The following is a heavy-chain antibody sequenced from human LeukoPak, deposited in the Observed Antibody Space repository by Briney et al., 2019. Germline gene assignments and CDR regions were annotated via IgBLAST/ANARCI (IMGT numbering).Heavy chain of an antibody. Sequence: KPSETLSLTCTVSGGSISSYYWSWIRQSPGKGLAWIGNIYYSGSTNYNPSLKSRVTISLDTSKNQFSLTLRSVTAADTAVYYCARGYSVHSPYYFEYWGQGTLVTVSS. CDR1: GGSISSYY. CDR2: IYYSGST. D-gene: IGHD3-10*01. V-gene: IGHV4-59*01. J-gene: IGHJ4*02. CDR3: ARGYSVHSPYYFEY.